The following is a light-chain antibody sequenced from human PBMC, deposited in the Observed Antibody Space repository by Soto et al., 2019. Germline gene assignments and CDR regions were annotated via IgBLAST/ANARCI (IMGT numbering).Light chain of an antibody. V-gene: IGKV3-11*01. CDR1: QSVSSY. J-gene: IGKJ5*01. Sequence: EIVLTQSPATLSLSPGERATLSCRASQSVSSYLNWYKQKPGQDPRLLIYEASNRATGIPARFSGSVSGTDFTLTISSLQPEDFAVYYCQQRSNWPITFCQGTRLEIK. CDR2: EAS. CDR3: QQRSNWPIT.